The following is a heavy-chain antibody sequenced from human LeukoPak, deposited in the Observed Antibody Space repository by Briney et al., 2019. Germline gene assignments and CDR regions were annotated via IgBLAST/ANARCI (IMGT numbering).Heavy chain of an antibody. CDR3: AKDGSSWPFFDS. V-gene: IGHV4-4*07. CDR1: GGSIIGYY. D-gene: IGHD6-13*01. J-gene: IGHJ4*02. CDR2: IHGTGGT. Sequence: SETLSLTCTVSGGSIIGYYWSWIRQPAGKGLEWIGRIHGTGGTDYNPSLKSRVTMSVDTSKNRFSLKLTSVTAADTAVYYCAKDGSSWPFFDSWGQGTLVTVSS.